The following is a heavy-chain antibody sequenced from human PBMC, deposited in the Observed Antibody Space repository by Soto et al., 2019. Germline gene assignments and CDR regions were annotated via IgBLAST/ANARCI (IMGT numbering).Heavy chain of an antibody. Sequence: SVKVSCKASGGTFSSYTISWVRQAPGQGLEWMGRIIPILGIANYAQKFQGRVTITADKSTSTAYMELSSLRSEDTAVYYCARWQGYYGSGSYYNWVGAFDIWGQGTMVTVSS. V-gene: IGHV1-69*02. CDR3: ARWQGYYGSGSYYNWVGAFDI. CDR1: GGTFSSYT. J-gene: IGHJ3*02. D-gene: IGHD3-10*01. CDR2: IIPILGIA.